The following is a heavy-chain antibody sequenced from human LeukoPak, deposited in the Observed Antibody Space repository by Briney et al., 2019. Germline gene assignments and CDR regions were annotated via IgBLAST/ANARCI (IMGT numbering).Heavy chain of an antibody. V-gene: IGHV3-53*05. D-gene: IGHD3-3*01. CDR1: GFTVSSNY. CDR2: IYSGGST. Sequence: GGSLRLSCAASGFTVSSNYMSWVRQAPGKGLEWVSVIYSGGSTYYADSVKGRFTISRDNSKNTLYLQMNSLRAEDTAVYYCAKDSRYYDFWSGYYNYYYYMDVWGKGTTVTVSS. CDR3: AKDSRYYDFWSGYYNYYYYMDV. J-gene: IGHJ6*03.